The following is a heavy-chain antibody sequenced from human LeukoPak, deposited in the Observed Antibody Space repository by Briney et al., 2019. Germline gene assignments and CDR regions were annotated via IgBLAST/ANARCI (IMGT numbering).Heavy chain of an antibody. J-gene: IGHJ6*02. CDR3: AREGDYYYGMDV. V-gene: IGHV4-59*12. CDR1: GGSISSYY. Sequence: SETLSLTCTVSGGSISSYYWSWIRQPPGKGLEWIGYIYYSGSTNYNPSLKSRVTISVDTSKNQFSLKLSSVTAADTAVYYCAREGDYYYGMDVWGQGTTVTVSS. CDR2: IYYSGST.